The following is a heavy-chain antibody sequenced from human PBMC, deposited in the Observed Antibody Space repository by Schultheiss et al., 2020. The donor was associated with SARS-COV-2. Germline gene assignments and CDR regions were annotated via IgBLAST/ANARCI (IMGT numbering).Heavy chain of an antibody. J-gene: IGHJ4*02. D-gene: IGHD2-15*01. CDR2: TYYTGTT. V-gene: IGHV4-61*03. CDR1: GGSISSGGYY. CDR3: ARIHRDCSGGSCYCFDH. Sequence: SETLSLTCTVSGGSISSGGYYWSWIRQHPGKGLQWIGYTYYTGTTKYNPSLKSRVTMSLDTSKNHFSLRLSSLTAADTAVYYCARIHRDCSGGSCYCFDHWGQGALVTVSS.